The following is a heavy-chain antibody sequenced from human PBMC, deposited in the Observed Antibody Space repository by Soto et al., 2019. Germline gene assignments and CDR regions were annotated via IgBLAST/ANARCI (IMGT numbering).Heavy chain of an antibody. Sequence: QVQLVQSGAEVRKPGSSVKVSCKASGDTFMYYAFTWVRQAPGQGLEWVGQAIPVFGTTNHAQKFQGRVTFTADESTSTAYMKLSSLRFEDTAVYYCASTYIAASRPTASDLWGQGTMVTVSS. CDR1: GDTFMYYA. V-gene: IGHV1-69*01. D-gene: IGHD6-13*01. CDR2: AIPVFGTT. CDR3: ASTYIAASRPTASDL. J-gene: IGHJ3*01.